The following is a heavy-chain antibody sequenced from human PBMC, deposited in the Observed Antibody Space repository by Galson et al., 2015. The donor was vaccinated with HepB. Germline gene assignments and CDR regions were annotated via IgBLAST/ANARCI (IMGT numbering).Heavy chain of an antibody. CDR1: GFTFSSYS. V-gene: IGHV3-21*01. CDR3: ARGANYGYPNYYYGMDV. CDR2: ISSSSTYI. D-gene: IGHD5-18*01. Sequence: SLRLSCAASGFTFSSYSMNWVRQAPGKGLEWVSSISSSSTYIYYADSVKGRFTISRDNAKNSLYLQMNSLRAEDTAVYYCARGANYGYPNYYYGMDVWGQGTTVTVSS. J-gene: IGHJ6*02.